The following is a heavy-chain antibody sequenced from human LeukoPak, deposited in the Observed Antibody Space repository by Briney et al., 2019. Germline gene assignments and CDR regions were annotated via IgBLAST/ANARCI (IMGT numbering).Heavy chain of an antibody. D-gene: IGHD3-22*01. Sequence: PSETLSLTCTVSGSTITNYFWSWIRQPPGKGLEWIASLYDRGRKSTNYNPSLKGRVTVSLDTSNKRFSLKLDSVTAADAAVYYCARRPDYYDADGYRNFHYYGMDVWGPGTTVTVPS. V-gene: IGHV4-59*08. CDR2: LYDRGRKST. CDR3: ARRPDYYDADGYRNFHYYGMDV. CDR1: GSTITNYF. J-gene: IGHJ6*02.